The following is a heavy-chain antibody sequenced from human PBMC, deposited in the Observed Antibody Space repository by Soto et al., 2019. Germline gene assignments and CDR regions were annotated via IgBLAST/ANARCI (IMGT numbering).Heavy chain of an antibody. V-gene: IGHV4-59*01. J-gene: IGHJ4*02. CDR1: GGSISSYY. D-gene: IGHD6-6*01. Sequence: PSETLSLTCTVSGGSISSYYWSWIRQPPGKGLEWIGYIYYSGSTNYNPSLKRRVTISVDTAKNQFSLKLSSVTAADTAVYYCARLEYSSSSSAVDYRGQGTLATVSS. CDR2: IYYSGST. CDR3: ARLEYSSSSSAVDY.